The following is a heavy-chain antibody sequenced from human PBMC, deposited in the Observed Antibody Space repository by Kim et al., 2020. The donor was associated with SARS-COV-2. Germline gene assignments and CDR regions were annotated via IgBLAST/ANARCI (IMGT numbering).Heavy chain of an antibody. J-gene: IGHJ6*02. CDR3: ARGLLSGGSCYRTPGYCYYYGMDV. CDR2: IYTSGST. CDR1: GGSISSGSYY. D-gene: IGHD2-15*01. Sequence: SETLSLTCTVSGGSISSGSYYWSWIRQPAGKGLEWIGRIYTSGSTNYNPSLKSRVTISVDTSKNQFSLKLSSVTAADTAVYYCARGLLSGGSCYRTPGYCYYYGMDVWGQGTTVTVSS. V-gene: IGHV4-61*02.